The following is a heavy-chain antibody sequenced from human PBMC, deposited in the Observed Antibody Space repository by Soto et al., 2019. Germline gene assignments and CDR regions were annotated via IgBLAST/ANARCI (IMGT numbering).Heavy chain of an antibody. J-gene: IGHJ5*02. D-gene: IGHD2-21*01. CDR3: ARGRGGDQDWFDP. V-gene: IGHV4-31*03. CDR1: GGSISSGAYY. Sequence: SETLSLTCTVSGGSISSGAYYWSWIRQHPGKGLEWIGYISYVGSTYYNPSPQSRVTISVDTSKNQFSLELSSVTAADTAVYYCARGRGGDQDWFDPWGQGTLVTVSS. CDR2: ISYVGST.